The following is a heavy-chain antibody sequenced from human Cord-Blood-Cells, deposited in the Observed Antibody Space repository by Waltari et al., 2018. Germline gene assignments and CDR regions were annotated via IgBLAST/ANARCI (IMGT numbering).Heavy chain of an antibody. J-gene: IGHJ2*01. CDR1: GFTVSSNY. V-gene: IGHV3-53*01. D-gene: IGHD6-6*01. Sequence: EVQLVESGGGLIQPGGSLRLSCAASGFTVSSNYMSWVRQDPGKGLEWVSVIYSGGSTYYADSVKGRFTISRDNSKNTLYLQMNSLRAEDTAVYYCARVAARLYWYFDLWGRGTLVTVSS. CDR3: ARVAARLYWYFDL. CDR2: IYSGGST.